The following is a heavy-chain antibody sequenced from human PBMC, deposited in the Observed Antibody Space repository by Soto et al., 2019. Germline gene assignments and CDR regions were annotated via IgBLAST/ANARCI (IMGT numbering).Heavy chain of an antibody. J-gene: IGHJ4*02. CDR3: ARRTAAGAWYFEY. D-gene: IGHD6-25*01. CDR1: GYTFTTYW. Sequence: EVHLVQSGAEVKKPGESLKISCKGSGYTFTTYWIGWVRQMPGKGLEWMGIIHPGDSDTRYSPSFQGQVTISADKSISPAYLQWSSLKASDTAMYYCARRTAAGAWYFEYWGQGTLVTVSS. V-gene: IGHV5-51*01. CDR2: IHPGDSDT.